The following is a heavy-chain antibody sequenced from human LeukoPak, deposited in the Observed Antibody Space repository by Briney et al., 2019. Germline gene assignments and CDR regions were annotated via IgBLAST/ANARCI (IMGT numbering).Heavy chain of an antibody. V-gene: IGHV1-69*01. Sequence: FSVKVSCKASGGTFSSYAISWVRQAPGQGLEWMGGIIPIFGTANYAQKFQGRVTITADESTSTAYMELSSLRSEDTAVYYCARFPSEYCSSTSCYGDAFDIWGQGTMVTVSS. CDR2: IIPIFGTA. D-gene: IGHD2-2*01. J-gene: IGHJ3*02. CDR3: ARFPSEYCSSTSCYGDAFDI. CDR1: GGTFSSYA.